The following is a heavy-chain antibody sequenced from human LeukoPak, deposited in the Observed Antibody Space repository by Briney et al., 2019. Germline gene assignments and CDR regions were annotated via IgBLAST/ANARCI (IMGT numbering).Heavy chain of an antibody. Sequence: GGSLRLSCVASGFTVSRNYMTWVRQPPGKGLEWVSVIYSGGTIYYADSVKGRFTISRDDSKNTLFLQMNSLRVEDTAVYYCARADGDDSSGYSFDYWGQGTLVTVSS. V-gene: IGHV3-53*01. D-gene: IGHD3-22*01. J-gene: IGHJ4*02. CDR3: ARADGDDSSGYSFDY. CDR2: IYSGGTI. CDR1: GFTVSRNY.